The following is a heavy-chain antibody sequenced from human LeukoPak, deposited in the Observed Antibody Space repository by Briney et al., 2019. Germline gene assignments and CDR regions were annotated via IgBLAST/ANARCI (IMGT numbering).Heavy chain of an antibody. Sequence: SETLSLTCTVSGGSISSGSYYWSWIRQPAGKGLEWIGRIYTSGSTNYNPSLKSRVTISVDTSKNQFSLKLSSVTAADTAVYYCARVTAAAGTWGAQPYYYYYYMDVWGKGTTVTVSS. J-gene: IGHJ6*03. CDR3: ARVTAAAGTWGAQPYYYYYYMDV. V-gene: IGHV4-61*02. D-gene: IGHD6-13*01. CDR2: IYTSGST. CDR1: GGSISSGSYY.